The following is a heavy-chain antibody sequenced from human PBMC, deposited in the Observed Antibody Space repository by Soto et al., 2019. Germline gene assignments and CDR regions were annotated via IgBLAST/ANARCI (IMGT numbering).Heavy chain of an antibody. CDR3: ARDIHRGVPAARIPKFDY. Sequence: QVQLVQSGAEVKKPGASVKVSCKASGYTFTSYGISWVRQAPGQGLEWMGWISAYNGNTNYAQKLQGRVTMTTDTSKSTAYMELRSLRSDDTAVYYCARDIHRGVPAARIPKFDYWGQGTLVTVSS. V-gene: IGHV1-18*01. CDR2: ISAYNGNT. D-gene: IGHD2-2*01. CDR1: GYTFTSYG. J-gene: IGHJ4*02.